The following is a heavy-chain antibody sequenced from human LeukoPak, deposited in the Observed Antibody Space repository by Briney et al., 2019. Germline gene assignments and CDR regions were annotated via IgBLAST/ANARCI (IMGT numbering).Heavy chain of an antibody. J-gene: IGHJ4*02. Sequence: GGSLRLSCAASGFTFSSYWMSWVRQAPGKGLEWVANIKQDGSEKYYVDSVKGRFTISRDNAMNSLYLQMNSLRAEDTAVYYCARGTIAAAGYYYFDYWGQGTQVTVSS. CDR2: IKQDGSEK. V-gene: IGHV3-7*04. CDR1: GFTFSSYW. D-gene: IGHD6-13*01. CDR3: ARGTIAAAGYYYFDY.